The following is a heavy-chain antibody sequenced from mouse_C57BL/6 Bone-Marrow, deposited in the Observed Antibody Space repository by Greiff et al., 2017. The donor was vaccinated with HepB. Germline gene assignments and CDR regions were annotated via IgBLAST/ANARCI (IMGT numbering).Heavy chain of an antibody. J-gene: IGHJ2*01. V-gene: IGHV1-62-2*01. CDR3: ARHEEGGLLYYFDY. CDR1: GYTFTEYT. Sequence: QVQLQQSGAELVKPGASVKLSCNASGYTFTEYTIHWVKQRSGQGLEWIGWFYTGSGSIKYNEKFKDKATLTADKSSSKVYMALSRLTSEDSAVYCCARHEEGGLLYYFDYWGQVTTLTVSS. D-gene: IGHD2-13*01. CDR2: FYTGSGSI.